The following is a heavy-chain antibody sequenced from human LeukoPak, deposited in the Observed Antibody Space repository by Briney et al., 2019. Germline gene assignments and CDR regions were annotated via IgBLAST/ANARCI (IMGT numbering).Heavy chain of an antibody. CDR2: IRYDGSNK. CDR3: AKDLGSSGWYDAFDI. V-gene: IGHV3-30*02. Sequence: PGGSLRLSCAASGFTFSSYGMHWVRQAPGKGLEWVAFIRYDGSNKYYADSVKGRFTISRDNSKNTLYLQVNSLRAEDTAVYYCAKDLGSSGWYDAFDIWGQGTMVTVSS. J-gene: IGHJ3*02. CDR1: GFTFSSYG. D-gene: IGHD6-19*01.